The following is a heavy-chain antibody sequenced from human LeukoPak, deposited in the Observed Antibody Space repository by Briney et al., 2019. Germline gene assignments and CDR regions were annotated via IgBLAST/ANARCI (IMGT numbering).Heavy chain of an antibody. D-gene: IGHD3-10*01. V-gene: IGHV3-11*06. J-gene: IGHJ4*02. CDR1: GSTFSDFY. Sequence: GGSLRLSCAASGSTFSDFYMSWIRQAPGKGLEWLSDISSSSTDTNYADSVKGRFTISRDNAKNSLFLQLNSLRAEDTAVYYCARKTYYYDSGSYSKSYYFDYWGQGTLVTVSS. CDR2: ISSSSTDT. CDR3: ARKTYYYDSGSYSKSYYFDY.